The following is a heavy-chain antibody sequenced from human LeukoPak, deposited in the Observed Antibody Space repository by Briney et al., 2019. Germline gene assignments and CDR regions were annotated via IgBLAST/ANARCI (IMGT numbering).Heavy chain of an antibody. CDR1: GFTFSSYW. D-gene: IGHD5-24*01. CDR3: AKENRERDFDY. CDR2: IKQDGSEK. Sequence: GGSLRLSCAASGFTFSSYWMSWVRQAPGKGLEWVANIKQDGSEKYYADSVKGRFTISRDNSKNTLYLQVNSLRAEDTAVYYCAKENRERDFDYWGQGTLVTVSS. V-gene: IGHV3-7*01. J-gene: IGHJ4*02.